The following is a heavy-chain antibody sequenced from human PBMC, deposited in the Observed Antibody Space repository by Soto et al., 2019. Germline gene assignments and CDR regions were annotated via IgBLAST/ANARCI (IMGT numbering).Heavy chain of an antibody. V-gene: IGHV1-46*03. CDR1: GNIFTSQY. J-gene: IGHJ4*02. CDR3: FRDVGD. D-gene: IGHD3-3*01. CDR2: INPSGGRT. Sequence: ASVKVSCKVSGNIFTSQYMHWVRQAPGQGLEWMAMINPSGGRTSYAQMFQGRVTMTRDTSTSTVHMELSSLRSEDTAVYYCFRDVGDWGQGTLVTVSS.